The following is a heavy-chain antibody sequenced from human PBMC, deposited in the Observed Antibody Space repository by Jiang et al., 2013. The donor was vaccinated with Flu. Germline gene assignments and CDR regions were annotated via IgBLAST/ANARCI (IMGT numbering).Heavy chain of an antibody. V-gene: IGHV6-1*01. CDR1: GDSVSTNSAA. D-gene: IGHD3-3*01. CDR2: TYYRSQWYN. Sequence: SQTLSLTCAISGDSVSTNSAAWMWIRQSPSKGLEWLGRTYYRSQWYNDYAVSVKSRISIYPDTSKNQFSLQLTSVTPEDTAVYYCARAPRFPDWEIHYFDHWGQGTLVTVSS. J-gene: IGHJ4*02. CDR3: ARAPRFPDWEIHYFDH.